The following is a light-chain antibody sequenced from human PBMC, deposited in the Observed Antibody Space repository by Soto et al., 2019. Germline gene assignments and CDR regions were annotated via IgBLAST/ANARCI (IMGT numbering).Light chain of an antibody. V-gene: IGLV1-47*01. CDR3: AAWDDTLSGVV. Sequence: QSVLTQPPSASGTPGQRVTISCSGSSSNIGSNYVYWYQQLPRTAPKLLLYRDNQRPSGVPDRFSDSKSGTSASLAISGIRSDDEADYYCAAWDDTLSGVVFGGGTQLTVL. CDR2: RDN. J-gene: IGLJ2*01. CDR1: SSNIGSNY.